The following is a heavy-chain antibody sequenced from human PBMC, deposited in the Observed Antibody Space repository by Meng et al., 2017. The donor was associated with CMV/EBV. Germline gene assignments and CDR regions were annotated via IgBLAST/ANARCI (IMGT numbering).Heavy chain of an antibody. Sequence: GESLKISCAASGFTFNNAWMSWVRQAPGKGLEWVGRIKSKTDGGTTDYAAPVKGRFTISRDDSKNTLYLQMNSLKTEDTAVYYCTTDRDWNDWNYYYGMDVWGQGTTVTVSS. V-gene: IGHV3-15*01. CDR1: GFTFNNAW. CDR3: TTDRDWNDWNYYYGMDV. CDR2: IKSKTDGGTT. D-gene: IGHD1-1*01. J-gene: IGHJ6*02.